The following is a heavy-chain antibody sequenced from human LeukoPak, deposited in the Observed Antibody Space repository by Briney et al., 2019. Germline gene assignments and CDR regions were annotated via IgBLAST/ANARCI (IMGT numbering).Heavy chain of an antibody. CDR2: INPNSGGT. D-gene: IGHD5/OR15-5a*01. CDR1: GYTFTGYY. V-gene: IGHV1-2*02. CDR3: ARDKRARVSNWFDP. J-gene: IGHJ5*02. Sequence: ASVKVSCKASGYTFTGYYIHWVRQAPGQGLEWMGWINPNSGGTNYAQKFQGRVTMTRDTSISTAYMELSRLRSDDTAVYYCARDKRARVSNWFDPWGQGTLVTVSS.